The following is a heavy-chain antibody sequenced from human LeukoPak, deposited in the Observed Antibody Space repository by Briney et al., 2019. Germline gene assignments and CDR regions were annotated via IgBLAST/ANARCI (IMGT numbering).Heavy chain of an antibody. CDR3: ARAGFDP. J-gene: IGHJ5*02. CDR1: ATISSSTYY. Sequence: PSETLSLTCTVSATISSSTYYWGWIRQPPGKGLEWIGSIYSDGNTYYNPSLKSRVTISVDTSKNQFSLKLSSVTAADTAVYYCARAGFDPWGQGTLVTVSS. V-gene: IGHV4-39*01. CDR2: IYSDGNT.